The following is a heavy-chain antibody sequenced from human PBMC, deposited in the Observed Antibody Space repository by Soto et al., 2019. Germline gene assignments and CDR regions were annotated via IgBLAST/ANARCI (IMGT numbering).Heavy chain of an antibody. Sequence: GGSLRLSCAASGFTFSSYWMSWVRQAPGKGLEWVANIKQDGSEKYYVDSVKGRFTISRDNSKNTLYLQMNSLRAEDTAVYYCAKDPLSGYESYWGQGTLVTVSS. CDR2: IKQDGSEK. CDR1: GFTFSSYW. D-gene: IGHD5-12*01. CDR3: AKDPLSGYESY. J-gene: IGHJ4*02. V-gene: IGHV3-7*01.